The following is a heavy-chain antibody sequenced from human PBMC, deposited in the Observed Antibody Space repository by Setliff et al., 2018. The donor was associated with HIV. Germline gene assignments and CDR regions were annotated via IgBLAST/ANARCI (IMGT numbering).Heavy chain of an antibody. CDR3: ARVRLTMIMMVDHLDQ. D-gene: IGHD3-22*01. V-gene: IGHV4-4*07. J-gene: IGHJ4*02. CDR2: IYSTGDT. CDR1: GGSISNFY. Sequence: SETLSLTCSVSGGSISNFYWSWIRQPPGKGLEWVGHIYSTGDTNYNPSLKSRVTLSADTSKNQLSLSLTSVTAADTAVYYCARVRLTMIMMVDHLDQWGQGTLVTVSS.